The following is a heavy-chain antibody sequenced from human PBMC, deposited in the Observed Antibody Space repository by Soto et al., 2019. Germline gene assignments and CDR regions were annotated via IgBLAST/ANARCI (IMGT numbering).Heavy chain of an antibody. CDR3: KSGYCRAGSCFDF. J-gene: IGHJ4*02. V-gene: IGHV1-69*13. CDR1: GSTFSSYG. D-gene: IGHD2-2*03. Sequence: SVKVSCKASGSTFSSYGFSWVRQAPGQGLDFMGRIVPTFGNANYAQRIQGRLTLSADESRAKVFMELSSLTNEDTSIYYCKSGYCRAGSCFDFWGQGTQVTVSS. CDR2: IVPTFGNA.